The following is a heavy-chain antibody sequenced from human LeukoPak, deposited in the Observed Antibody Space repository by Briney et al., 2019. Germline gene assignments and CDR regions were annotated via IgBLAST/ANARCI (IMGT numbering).Heavy chain of an antibody. J-gene: IGHJ5*02. CDR2: IYYSGST. CDR1: GGSISSYY. V-gene: IGHV4-59*01. Sequence: PSETLSLTCTVSGGSISSYYWSWIRQPPGKGLEWIGYIYYSGSTNYNPSLKSRVTISVDTSKNQFSLKLSSVTAADTAVYYCARTAMGRENWFDPWGQGTLVTVSS. CDR3: ARTAMGRENWFDP. D-gene: IGHD5-18*01.